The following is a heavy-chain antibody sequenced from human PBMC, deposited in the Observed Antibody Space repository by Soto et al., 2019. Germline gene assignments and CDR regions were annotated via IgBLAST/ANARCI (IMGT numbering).Heavy chain of an antibody. V-gene: IGHV2-5*02. Sequence: SGPTLVNPTQTLTLTCTFSGFSLSTSGVGVGWIRQPPGKALEWLALIYWDDDKRYSPSLKSRLTITKDTSKNQVVLTMTNMDPVDTATYYCAHNRGSVIRLDPYAPYYYYYMDVWGKGTTVTVSS. D-gene: IGHD3-16*01. CDR2: IYWDDDK. J-gene: IGHJ6*03. CDR1: GFSLSTSGVG. CDR3: AHNRGSVIRLDPYAPYYYYYMDV.